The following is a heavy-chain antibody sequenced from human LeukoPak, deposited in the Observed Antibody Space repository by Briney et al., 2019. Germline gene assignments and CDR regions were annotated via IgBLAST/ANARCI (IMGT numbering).Heavy chain of an antibody. CDR1: GYTFTSYG. D-gene: IGHD3-9*01. V-gene: IGHV1-18*01. Sequence: ASVKVSCKASGYTFTSYGISWVRQAPGQGLEWMGWISAYNGNTNYAQKLQGRVTMTTDTSTSTAYMELRSLRSDDTAVYYCARITRGDTYYDILTGYQQEFDYWGQGTLVTVSS. J-gene: IGHJ4*02. CDR3: ARITRGDTYYDILTGYQQEFDY. CDR2: ISAYNGNT.